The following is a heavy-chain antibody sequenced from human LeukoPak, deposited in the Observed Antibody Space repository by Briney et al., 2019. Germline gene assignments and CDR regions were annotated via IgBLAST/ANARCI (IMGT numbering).Heavy chain of an antibody. J-gene: IGHJ3*02. CDR2: ISYDGSNK. V-gene: IGHV3-30*18. CDR3: AKDNHSGYTSYACDI. Sequence: GRSLRLSCAASGFTSSSYGMHWVRQAPGKGLEWVSVISYDGSNKYYADSVKGRFTISRDNSKNTLYLQMNSLRAEDTAVYYCAKDNHSGYTSYACDIWGQGTMVTVSS. D-gene: IGHD3-9*01. CDR1: GFTSSSYG.